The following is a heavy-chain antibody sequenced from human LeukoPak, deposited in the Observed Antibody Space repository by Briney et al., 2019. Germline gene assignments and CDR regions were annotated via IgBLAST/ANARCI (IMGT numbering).Heavy chain of an antibody. CDR3: ARESYSSSWYSPEPLFDY. J-gene: IGHJ4*02. D-gene: IGHD6-13*01. CDR2: ISYDAKSN. CDR1: GFTFSSHG. V-gene: IGHV3-30*03. Sequence: PGGSLRLSCATSGFTFSSHGMHWVRQVPGKGLEWVAVISYDAKSNYHVDSVKGRFTISRDNSKNTLYLQMSSLRAEDTAVYYCARESYSSSWYSPEPLFDYWGQGTLVTVSS.